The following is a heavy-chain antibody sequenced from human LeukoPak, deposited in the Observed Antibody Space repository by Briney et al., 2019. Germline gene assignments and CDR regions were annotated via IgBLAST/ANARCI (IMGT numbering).Heavy chain of an antibody. Sequence: SETLSLTCTVSGGSLSTYYWSWIRQPPGKGLEWIGYIYYSGSTNYNPSLKSRVTMSVDTSKNQLSLKVSSVTAADAAVYYCARWFCNGATCYHMDVWGKGTTVTVSS. V-gene: IGHV4-59*01. CDR3: ARWFCNGATCYHMDV. D-gene: IGHD2-2*01. CDR2: IYYSGST. J-gene: IGHJ6*04. CDR1: GGSLSTYY.